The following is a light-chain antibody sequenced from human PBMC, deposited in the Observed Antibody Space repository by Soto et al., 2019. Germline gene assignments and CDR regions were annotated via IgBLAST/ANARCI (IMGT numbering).Light chain of an antibody. V-gene: IGKV3-15*01. Sequence: EIVMTQSPATLSVSPGERATLSRRASQSVDTNLAWYQQRPGQAPRLLIYGASARATGVPARFSGSGSGTEFTLTISSLQSEDFAVYYCQQYDNWPPITFGHGTRLEIK. CDR3: QQYDNWPPIT. CDR1: QSVDTN. J-gene: IGKJ5*01. CDR2: GAS.